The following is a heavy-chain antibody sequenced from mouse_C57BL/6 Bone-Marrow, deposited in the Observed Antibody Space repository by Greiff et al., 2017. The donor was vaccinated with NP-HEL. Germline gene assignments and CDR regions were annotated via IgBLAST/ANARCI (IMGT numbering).Heavy chain of an antibody. D-gene: IGHD3-3*01. J-gene: IGHJ3*01. CDR3: ARTLWDREAY. V-gene: IGHV8-8*01. CDR1: GFSLSTFGMG. Sequence: QVQLKESGPGILQPSQTLSLTCSFSGFSLSTFGMGVGWIRQPSGKGLEWLAHIWWDDDKYYNPALKSRPTISKDTSKKQVFLKIAKVDAADTATYYCARTLWDREAYWGQGTLVTVSA. CDR2: IWWDDDK.